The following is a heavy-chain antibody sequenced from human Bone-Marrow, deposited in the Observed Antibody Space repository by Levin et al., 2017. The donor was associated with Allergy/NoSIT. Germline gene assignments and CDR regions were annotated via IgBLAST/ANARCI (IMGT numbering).Heavy chain of an antibody. CDR2: IDWDGDK. D-gene: IGHD1-26*01. J-gene: IGHJ4*02. V-gene: IGHV2-70*01. Sequence: SGPTLVKPTQTLTLTCNFSGFSLSASGMCVSWIRQPAGGALEWLALIDWDGDKYYRASLETRLTISKDSSKDQVVLTMTNMDPVDTATYYCARTLRGFASYPDFWGQGTLVTVSS. CDR3: ARTLRGFASYPDF. CDR1: GFSLSASGMC.